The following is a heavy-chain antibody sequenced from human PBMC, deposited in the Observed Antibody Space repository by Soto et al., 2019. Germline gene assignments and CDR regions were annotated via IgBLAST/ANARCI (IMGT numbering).Heavy chain of an antibody. J-gene: IGHJ6*02. CDR3: ARDNYYGMDV. CDR1: GGSFSGYY. Sequence: QVQLQQWGAGLLKPSETLSLTCAVYGGSFSGYYWSWIRQPPGKGLEWIGEINHSGSTNYNPTLKSRFTISVATSKHQFSLKLSSVTAADTAVYYCARDNYYGMDVWGQGTTVTVSS. CDR2: INHSGST. V-gene: IGHV4-34*01.